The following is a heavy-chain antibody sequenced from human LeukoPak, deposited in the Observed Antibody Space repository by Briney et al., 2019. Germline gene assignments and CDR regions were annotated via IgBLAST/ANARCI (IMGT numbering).Heavy chain of an antibody. CDR3: ARDAGDTAMVNYFDY. V-gene: IGHV3-33*01. CDR2: IWYDGSNK. D-gene: IGHD5-18*01. Sequence: GGSLRLSCAASGFTFSSYGMHWVRRAPGKGLEWVAVIWYDGSNKYYADSVKGRFTISRDNSKNTLYLQMNSLRAEDTAVYYCARDAGDTAMVNYFDYWGHGTLVTVSS. J-gene: IGHJ4*01. CDR1: GFTFSSYG.